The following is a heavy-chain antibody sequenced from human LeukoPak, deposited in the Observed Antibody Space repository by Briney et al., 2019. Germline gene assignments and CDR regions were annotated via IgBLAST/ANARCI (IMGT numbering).Heavy chain of an antibody. CDR2: IGGRGGST. CDR1: GFRFSEYT. D-gene: IGHD3-16*01. V-gene: IGHV3-23*01. Sequence: PGGSLRLSCVASGFRFSEYTMTWVRQAPGKGPEWVSAIGGRGGSTYYADSLGGRFTISRDNSKDMVYLQMNSLKVEDTATYYCGKEGGAWGQGTKVTVSS. CDR3: GKEGGA. J-gene: IGHJ5*02.